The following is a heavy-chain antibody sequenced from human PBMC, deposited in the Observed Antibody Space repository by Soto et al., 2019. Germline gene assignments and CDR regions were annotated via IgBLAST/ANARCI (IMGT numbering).Heavy chain of an antibody. D-gene: IGHD2-15*01. J-gene: IGHJ4*02. CDR3: AKDPNLYCSDGSCYHPDYLAF. CDR2: ISGSGGST. Sequence: GGSLGLSCAASGYTFDRYAMSWVGQAPGKGLEWVSAISGSGGSTYYADSVKGRFTISRDNSKITLYLQMDSLRAEDTAVYYCAKDPNLYCSDGSCYHPDYLAFSSQG. V-gene: IGHV3-23*01. CDR1: GYTFDRYA.